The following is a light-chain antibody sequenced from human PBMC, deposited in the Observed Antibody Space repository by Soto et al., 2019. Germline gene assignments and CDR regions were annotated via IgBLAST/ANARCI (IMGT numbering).Light chain of an antibody. Sequence: QSVLTQPASVSGSTGQSITISCTGTSSDVGGYNYVSWYQQHPGKAPKLMIYDVSNRPSGVSNRFSGSKSGNTAPLTISGLQAEDEADYYCSSYTSSSTVVFGGGTKLTVL. CDR2: DVS. J-gene: IGLJ2*01. CDR1: SSDVGGYNY. V-gene: IGLV2-14*01. CDR3: SSYTSSSTVV.